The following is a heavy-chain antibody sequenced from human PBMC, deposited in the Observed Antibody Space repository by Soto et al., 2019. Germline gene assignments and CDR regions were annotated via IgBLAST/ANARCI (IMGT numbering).Heavy chain of an antibody. CDR3: ARLGGYCSSTSCYGYYGMDV. J-gene: IGHJ6*02. Sequence: SETLSLTCAVSGGSISSGGYSWSWIRQPPGEGLEWIGTFYYSESTYYNPSLESRVTISVDTSKNQFSLKVSSVTVADTAVYYCARLGGYCSSTSCYGYYGMDVWGQGTTVTVSS. CDR2: FYYSEST. V-gene: IGHV4-39*01. D-gene: IGHD2-2*01. CDR1: GGSISSGGYS.